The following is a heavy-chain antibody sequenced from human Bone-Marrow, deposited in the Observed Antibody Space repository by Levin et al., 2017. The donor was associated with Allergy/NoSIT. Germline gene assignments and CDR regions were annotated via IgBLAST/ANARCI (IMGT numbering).Heavy chain of an antibody. D-gene: IGHD6-6*01. V-gene: IGHV3-23*01. CDR1: GFTFSSCA. J-gene: IGHJ4*02. CDR3: AKGGNIAALPWDS. CDR2: ISYHSANT. Sequence: PGGSLRLSCAASGFTFSSCAMSWVRQAPGKGLEWVSSISYHSANTYYADSVKGRFTISRDNSKNTLHLQLSSLRDEDTAVYYCAKGGNIAALPWDSWGQGTLVTVSS.